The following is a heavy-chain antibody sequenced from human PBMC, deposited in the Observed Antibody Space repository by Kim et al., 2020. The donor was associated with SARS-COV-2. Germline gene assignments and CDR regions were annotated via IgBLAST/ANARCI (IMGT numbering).Heavy chain of an antibody. J-gene: IGHJ3*02. CDR1: GGSISSSSYY. CDR3: ARPGHYYDSSGYSEGGLAFDI. D-gene: IGHD3-22*01. CDR2: IYYSGST. V-gene: IGHV4-39*01. Sequence: SETLSLTCTVSGGSISSSSYYWGWIRQPPGKGLEWIGSIYYSGSTYYNPSLKSRVTISVDTSKNQFSLKLSSVTAADTAVYYCARPGHYYDSSGYSEGGLAFDIWGQGTMVTVSS.